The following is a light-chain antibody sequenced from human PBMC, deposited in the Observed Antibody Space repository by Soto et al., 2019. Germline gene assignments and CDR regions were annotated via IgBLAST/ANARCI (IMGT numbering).Light chain of an antibody. CDR3: CAYAGSYTVL. CDR2: DVS. Sequence: QSVLTQPRSVSGSPGQSVTISCTGTSSDVGAYRYVSWYQQYPGKVPKLMIYDVSELPSGVPDRFSGSKSGNTASMTISGLQAVDEADYYCCAYAGSYTVLFGGGTKLTVL. CDR1: SSDVGAYRY. J-gene: IGLJ2*01. V-gene: IGLV2-11*01.